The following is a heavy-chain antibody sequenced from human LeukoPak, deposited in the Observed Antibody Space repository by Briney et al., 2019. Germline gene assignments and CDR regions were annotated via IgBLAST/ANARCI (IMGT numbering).Heavy chain of an antibody. D-gene: IGHD2-15*01. Sequence: PGGSLRLSCAASGFTFSSYWMHRVRQAPGKGLVWVSRINSDGSSTSYADSVKGRFTISRDNAKNTLYLQMNSLRAEDTAVYYCARPLYCSGGSCYRDYYYYYGMDVWGQGTTVTVSS. CDR1: GFTFSSYW. V-gene: IGHV3-74*01. CDR2: INSDGSST. CDR3: ARPLYCSGGSCYRDYYYYYGMDV. J-gene: IGHJ6*02.